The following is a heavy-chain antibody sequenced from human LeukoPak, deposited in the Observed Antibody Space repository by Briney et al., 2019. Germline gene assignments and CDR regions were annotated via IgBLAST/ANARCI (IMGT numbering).Heavy chain of an antibody. Sequence: GESLTLSCAVSGLTFSSYEMNRVRQAPGEGLEWVSYISSSGRTIYYADSVKGRFTTSRDNAKNSLYLQMNSLIAEDTAVYYCAELGITMIGGVWGKGTTVTISS. D-gene: IGHD3-10*02. CDR1: GLTFSSYE. J-gene: IGHJ6*04. CDR3: AELGITMIGGV. CDR2: ISSSGRTI. V-gene: IGHV3-48*03.